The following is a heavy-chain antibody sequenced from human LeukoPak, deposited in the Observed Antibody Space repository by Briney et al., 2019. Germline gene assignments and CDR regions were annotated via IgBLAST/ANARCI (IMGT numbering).Heavy chain of an antibody. J-gene: IGHJ4*02. Sequence: PGGSLRLSCAASGFTFSSYAMSWVRQAPGKGLEWVSVIYGGGNIYYADSVKGRFTISRDNSKNTLYLQMNSLRAEDTAVYYCAKDGDSSSRDFDYWGQGTLVTVS. D-gene: IGHD6-6*01. V-gene: IGHV3-23*03. CDR3: AKDGDSSSRDFDY. CDR2: IYGGGNI. CDR1: GFTFSSYA.